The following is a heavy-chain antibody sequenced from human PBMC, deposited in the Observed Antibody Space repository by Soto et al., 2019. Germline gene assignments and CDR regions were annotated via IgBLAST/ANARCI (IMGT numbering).Heavy chain of an antibody. V-gene: IGHV4-34*01. CDR3: ARSMYYSDGSNYSPFDY. D-gene: IGHD3-22*01. Sequence: PSETLSLTCAVYGGSFSGYYWTWIRQPPGTGLEWIGEINHSGSTNYNPSLKSRVTISIDASKNQFSLRLSSVTAADTAVYYCARSMYYSDGSNYSPFDYWGQGTLVTVSS. J-gene: IGHJ4*02. CDR1: GGSFSGYY. CDR2: INHSGST.